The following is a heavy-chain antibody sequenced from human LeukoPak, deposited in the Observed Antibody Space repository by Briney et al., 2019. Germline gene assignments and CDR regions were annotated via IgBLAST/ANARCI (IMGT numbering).Heavy chain of an antibody. D-gene: IGHD6-19*01. CDR2: IYSGGST. J-gene: IGHJ4*02. V-gene: IGHV3-66*01. Sequence: GGSLRLSCAASGFTVSSHYMSWVRQAPGKGLEWVSVIYSGGSTYYADSVKGRFVISRDKSKNTVNLQMNSLRVEDTAVYYCARDAGYSSGWLDFDYWGQGTLVTVSS. CDR3: ARDAGYSSGWLDFDY. CDR1: GFTVSSHY.